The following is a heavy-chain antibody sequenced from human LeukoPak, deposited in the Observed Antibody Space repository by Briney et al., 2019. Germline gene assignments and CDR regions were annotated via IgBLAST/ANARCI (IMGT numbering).Heavy chain of an antibody. J-gene: IGHJ4*02. Sequence: GGSLRLSCAASGFTFSSYWMSWVRQAPGKGLEWVASIKQDGSEKYYVDSVKGRFTISRDNAKNSLYLQMNSLRAEDMAVYYCARDRNYYDSSGTLGYWGQGTLVTVSS. CDR3: ARDRNYYDSSGTLGY. D-gene: IGHD3-22*01. CDR2: IKQDGSEK. V-gene: IGHV3-7*01. CDR1: GFTFSSYW.